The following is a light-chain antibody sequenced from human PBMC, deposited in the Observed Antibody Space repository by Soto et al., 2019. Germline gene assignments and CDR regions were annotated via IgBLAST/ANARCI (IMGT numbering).Light chain of an antibody. V-gene: IGLV2-14*01. Sequence: QSALTQPASVSGSPGQSITISCTGTSSDVGGYYSVSWYQQHPGKAPKLMIYDVTNRPSGVSNRFSGSKSGNTASLTISGLQAEDEADYYCSSNTSSSTDVFGTGTKRTVL. CDR2: DVT. J-gene: IGLJ1*01. CDR3: SSNTSSSTDV. CDR1: SSDVGGYYS.